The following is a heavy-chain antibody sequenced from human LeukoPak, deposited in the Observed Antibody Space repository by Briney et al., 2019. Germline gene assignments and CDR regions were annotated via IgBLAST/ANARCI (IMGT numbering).Heavy chain of an antibody. CDR1: GGTFSSYA. CDR2: IIPILGIA. Sequence: ASVTVSCKASGGTFSSYAISWVRQAPGQGLEWMGRIIPILGIANYAQKFQGRVTITADKSTSTAYMELSSLRSEDTAVYYCARGSEFDYDAFDIWGQGTMVTVSS. J-gene: IGHJ3*02. D-gene: IGHD3-16*01. V-gene: IGHV1-69*04. CDR3: ARGSEFDYDAFDI.